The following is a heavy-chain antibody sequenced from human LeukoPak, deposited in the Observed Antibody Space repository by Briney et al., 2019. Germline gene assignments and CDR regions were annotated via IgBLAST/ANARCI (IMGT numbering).Heavy chain of an antibody. CDR3: ARSPAGNMVRGANYGMDV. J-gene: IGHJ6*02. CDR1: GYTFTGYY. Sequence: GASVKVSCKASGYTFTGYYMHWVRQAPGQGLEWMGWINPNSGGTNYAQKFQGRVTMTRDTSISTAYMELSRLRSDDTAVYYCARSPAGNMVRGANYGMDVWGQGTMVTVSS. V-gene: IGHV1-2*02. D-gene: IGHD3-10*01. CDR2: INPNSGGT.